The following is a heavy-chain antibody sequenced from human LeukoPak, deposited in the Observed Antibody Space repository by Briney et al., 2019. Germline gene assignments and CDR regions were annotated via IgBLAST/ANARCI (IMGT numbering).Heavy chain of an antibody. CDR3: AKDGATGDYFDY. CDR2: ITGGGGSS. J-gene: IGHJ4*02. CDR1: GFTFRSYA. D-gene: IGHD1-26*01. V-gene: IGHV3-23*01. Sequence: GGSLRLSCAASGFTFRSYAMSWVRRAPGKGLEWVSGITGGGGSSYYADSVKGRFTISRDNSKNTLFLQMNSLTAEDTAVYYCAKDGATGDYFDYWGQGTLVTVSS.